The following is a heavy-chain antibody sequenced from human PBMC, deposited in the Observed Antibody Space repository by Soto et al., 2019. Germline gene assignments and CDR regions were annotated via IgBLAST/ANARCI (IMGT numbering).Heavy chain of an antibody. Sequence: NLPLRCAGSGGSFRGSYWRVCRQPPGKRMEWIGEINHSGSTNYNPSLKSRVTISVDTSKNQFSLKLSSVTAADTAVYYCARVCYGDTVYTDYYIVFLDKGITVTVS. V-gene: IGHV4-34*01. CDR2: INHSGST. CDR1: GGSFRGSY. CDR3: ARVCYGDTVYTDYYIVF. J-gene: IGHJ6*03. D-gene: IGHD4-17*01.